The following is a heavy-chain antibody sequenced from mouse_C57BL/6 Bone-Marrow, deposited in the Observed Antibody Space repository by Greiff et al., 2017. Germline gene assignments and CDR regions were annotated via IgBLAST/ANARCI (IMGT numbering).Heavy chain of an antibody. V-gene: IGHV1-15*01. CDR1: GYTFTDYE. CDR2: IDPETGGT. CDR3: TGYYGTLYYFDY. J-gene: IGHJ2*01. D-gene: IGHD1-1*01. Sequence: QVQLKESGAELVRPGASVTLSCKASGYTFTDYEMHWVKQTPVHGLEWIGAIDPETGGTAYNQKFKGKAILTADKSSSTAYMQRRSLTSEDSAVYYCTGYYGTLYYFDYWGQGTTLTVAS.